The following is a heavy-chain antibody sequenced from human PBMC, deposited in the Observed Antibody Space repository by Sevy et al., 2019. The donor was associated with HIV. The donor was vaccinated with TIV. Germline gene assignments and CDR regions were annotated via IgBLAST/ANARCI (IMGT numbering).Heavy chain of an antibody. CDR3: AKDTDSSSWSMGYYFDY. V-gene: IGHV3-23*01. D-gene: IGHD6-13*01. J-gene: IGHJ4*02. CDR2: ISGSGGST. CDR1: GFTFSSYA. Sequence: GGCLRLSCAASGFTFSSYAMSWVRQAPGKGLEWVSAISGSGGSTYYADSVKGRFTISRDNSKNTLYLQMNSLRAEDTAVYYCAKDTDSSSWSMGYYFDYWGQGTLVTVSS.